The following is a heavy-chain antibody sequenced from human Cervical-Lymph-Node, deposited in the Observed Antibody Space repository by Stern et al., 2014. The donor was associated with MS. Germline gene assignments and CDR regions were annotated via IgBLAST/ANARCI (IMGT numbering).Heavy chain of an antibody. CDR2: VYYSGTT. D-gene: IGHD3-16*02. CDR1: GGSISSSSYF. V-gene: IGHV4-39*01. Sequence: QLQLQESGPGLVKPSETLSLTCTVSGGSISSSSYFWGWIRQPPGKGLEWIGSVYYSGTTYYNPSLRSRVTISVDTSKNQFSVRLSSVTAADTAVYYCARFINYDSIRGSYLFDYWGQGTLVTVSS. J-gene: IGHJ4*02. CDR3: ARFINYDSIRGSYLFDY.